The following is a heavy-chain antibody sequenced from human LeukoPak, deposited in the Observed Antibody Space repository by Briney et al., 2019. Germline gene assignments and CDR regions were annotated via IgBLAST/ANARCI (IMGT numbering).Heavy chain of an antibody. CDR2: IYYSGST. D-gene: IGHD3-16*01. CDR1: GGSISSYY. J-gene: IGHJ4*02. V-gene: IGHV4-59*01. Sequence: SEALSLTCTVSGGSISSYYWSWIRQPPGKGLEWIGYIYYSGSTNYNPSLKSRVTISVDTSKNQFSLKLSSVTAADTAVYYCARDRRLGYWGQGTLVTVSS. CDR3: ARDRRLGY.